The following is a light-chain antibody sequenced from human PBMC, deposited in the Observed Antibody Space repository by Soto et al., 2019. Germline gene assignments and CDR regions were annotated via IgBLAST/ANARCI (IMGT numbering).Light chain of an antibody. CDR3: QSCDSDTVI. Sequence: NFMLTQPHSMSESPGKTVTISCTRSSGSVASSYVQWYQPRPGRSPSIVIYEDHQRSSGVPDRFSGSIDRSSNSASLTISGMKSMDEADYYCQSCDSDTVIFGGGTKLTVL. CDR2: EDH. J-gene: IGLJ2*01. CDR1: SGSVASSY. V-gene: IGLV6-57*01.